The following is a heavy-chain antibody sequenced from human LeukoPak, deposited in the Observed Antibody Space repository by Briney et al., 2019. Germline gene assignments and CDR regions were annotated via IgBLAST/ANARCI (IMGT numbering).Heavy chain of an antibody. Sequence: PSETLSLTCTVSGYSISSGYYWGWIRQPPGKGLEWIGEINHSGSTNYNPSLKSRVTISVDTSKNQFSLKLSSVTAADTAVYYCARRFYSSSWHVRPYYFDYWGQGTLVTVSS. D-gene: IGHD6-13*01. V-gene: IGHV4-38-2*02. J-gene: IGHJ4*02. CDR1: GYSISSGYY. CDR2: INHSGST. CDR3: ARRFYSSSWHVRPYYFDY.